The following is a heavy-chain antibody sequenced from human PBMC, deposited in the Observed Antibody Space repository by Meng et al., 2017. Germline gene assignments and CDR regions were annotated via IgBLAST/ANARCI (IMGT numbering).Heavy chain of an antibody. V-gene: IGHV3-23*01. D-gene: IGHD5-24*01. Sequence: GGSLRLSCAASGFTFSNYAMIWVRQAPGKGLEWVSAISGTRGFTYHADSVKGRFTISRDNSKNTLYLQMHSLRVEDTAVYYCAKFHGPFKSDGWTYDPFNIWGQGTMVTDSS. CDR3: AKFHGPFKSDGWTYDPFNI. J-gene: IGHJ3*02. CDR1: GFTFSNYA. CDR2: ISGTRGFT.